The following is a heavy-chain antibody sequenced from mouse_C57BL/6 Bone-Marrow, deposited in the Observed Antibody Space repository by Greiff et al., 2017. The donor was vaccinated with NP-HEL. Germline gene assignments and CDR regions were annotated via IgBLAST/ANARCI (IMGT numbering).Heavy chain of an antibody. CDR1: GYTFTSYG. CDR2: IYPRSGNT. CDR3: ARSGGELRPYLDY. J-gene: IGHJ2*01. D-gene: IGHD3-2*02. Sequence: VQLQQSGAELARPGASVKLSCKASGYTFTSYGISWVKQRTGQGLEWIGEIYPRSGNTYYNEKLKGKATLTADKSSSTVYMELRSLPSEDSAVYFYARSGGELRPYLDYWGQGTTLTVSS. V-gene: IGHV1-81*01.